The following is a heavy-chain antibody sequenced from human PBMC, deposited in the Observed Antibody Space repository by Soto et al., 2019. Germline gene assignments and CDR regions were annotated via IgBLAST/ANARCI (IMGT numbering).Heavy chain of an antibody. CDR2: IYPGDSDT. J-gene: IGHJ4*02. V-gene: IGHV5-51*01. CDR1: GYTFISSW. D-gene: IGHD2-15*01. Sequence: GASLKISCRGSGYTFISSWIGWVRQMPGKGLEWMGTIYPGDSDTRYSPSFEGQVTISADKSISTAYLQWRSVKAADSAIYFCARGGYGGNHVDYWGQGTQVTVSS. CDR3: ARGGYGGNHVDY.